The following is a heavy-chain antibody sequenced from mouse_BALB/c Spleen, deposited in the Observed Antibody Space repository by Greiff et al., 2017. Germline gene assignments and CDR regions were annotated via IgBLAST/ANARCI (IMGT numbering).Heavy chain of an antibody. CDR1: GFTFSSFG. V-gene: IGHV5-17*02. Sequence: EVNLVESGGGLVQPGGSRKLSCAASGFTFSSFGMHWVRQAPEKGLEWVAYISSGSSTIYYADTVKGRFTISRDNPKNTLFLQMTSLRSEDTAMYYCARSPYHDMDYWGQGTSVTVSS. CDR3: ARSPYHDMDY. CDR2: ISSGSSTI. D-gene: IGHD2-10*01. J-gene: IGHJ4*01.